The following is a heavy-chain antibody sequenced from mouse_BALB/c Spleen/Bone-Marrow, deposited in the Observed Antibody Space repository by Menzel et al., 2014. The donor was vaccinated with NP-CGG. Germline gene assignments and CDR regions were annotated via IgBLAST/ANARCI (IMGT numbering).Heavy chain of an antibody. J-gene: IGHJ2*01. V-gene: IGHV14-3*02. CDR3: ALYYDYDVGY. D-gene: IGHD2-4*01. CDR1: GYTFTSFW. Sequence: EVQGVESGAELVKPGASVKLSCKASGYTFTSFWMNWVKQRPDQGLEWIGRIDPANGNTKYDPKFQGKATITADTSSNTAYLQLSSLTSEDTAVYYCALYYDYDVGYWGQGTTLTVSA. CDR2: IDPANGNT.